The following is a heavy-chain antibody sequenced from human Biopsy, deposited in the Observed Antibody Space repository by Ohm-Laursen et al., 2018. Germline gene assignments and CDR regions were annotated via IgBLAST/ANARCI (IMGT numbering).Heavy chain of an antibody. CDR3: ARGVPHYDGSGFPLAGYWYFDL. D-gene: IGHD3-22*01. Sequence: TLSLTCPVSGGSIGGGEYYWNWIRQHPGKGLEWIDLISYSGTTFYNPSLESLLTISIDTSKNHFSLNLRSVTAADTAVYYCARGVPHYDGSGFPLAGYWYFDLWGRGTLVTVSS. CDR2: ISYSGTT. V-gene: IGHV4-31*01. CDR1: GGSIGGGEYY. J-gene: IGHJ2*01.